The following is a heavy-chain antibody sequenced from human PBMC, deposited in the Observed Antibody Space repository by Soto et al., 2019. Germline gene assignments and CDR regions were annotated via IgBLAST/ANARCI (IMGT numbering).Heavy chain of an antibody. D-gene: IGHD5-12*01. CDR2: IWYDGSNK. V-gene: IGHV3-33*01. Sequence: GGSLRLSCAASGFTFSSYGMHWVRQAPGKGLEWVAVIWYDGSNKYYADSVKGRFTISRDNSKNTLYLQMNSLRAEDTAVYYCARDSAPRRDGYNYEGDAFDIWGQGTMVTVSS. CDR1: GFTFSSYG. CDR3: ARDSAPRRDGYNYEGDAFDI. J-gene: IGHJ3*02.